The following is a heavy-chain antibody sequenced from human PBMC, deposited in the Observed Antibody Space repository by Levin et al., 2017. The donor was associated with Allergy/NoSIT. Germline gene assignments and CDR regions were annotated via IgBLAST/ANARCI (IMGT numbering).Heavy chain of an antibody. J-gene: IGHJ6*03. Sequence: GGSLRLSCAASGFTFSSYGMHWVRQAPGKGLEWVAVIWDDGYKKYYADSVKGRFTISRDNSKNTLYLQMNSLRAEDTAVYYCARVLRCYCDYYMDVWGKETTVTVSS. CDR3: ARVLRCYCDYYMDV. V-gene: IGHV3-33*01. D-gene: IGHD5-12*01. CDR1: GFTFSSYG. CDR2: IWDDGYKK.